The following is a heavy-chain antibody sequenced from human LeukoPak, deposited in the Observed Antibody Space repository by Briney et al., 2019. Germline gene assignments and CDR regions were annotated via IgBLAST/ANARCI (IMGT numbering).Heavy chain of an antibody. Sequence: GGSLRLSCAASGFTFSTYGMHWVRQAPGKGLEWVAYIQYDGSNQQYADSVKGRFIISRDRSKNIPYLQMNSLRAEDTAVYYCARCRGKAYCGGDLAFDIWGQGTMVTVSS. D-gene: IGHD2-21*02. CDR3: ARCRGKAYCGGDLAFDI. CDR2: IQYDGSNQ. CDR1: GFTFSTYG. J-gene: IGHJ3*02. V-gene: IGHV3-33*05.